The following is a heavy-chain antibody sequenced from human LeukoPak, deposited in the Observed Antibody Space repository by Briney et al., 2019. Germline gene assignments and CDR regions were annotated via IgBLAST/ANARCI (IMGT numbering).Heavy chain of an antibody. V-gene: IGHV3-64D*09. CDR2: ISNNGGSS. CDR1: GFTFSAYA. D-gene: IGHD1-26*01. CDR3: ARDVGANGFHFDY. Sequence: GGSLRLSCSASGFTFSAYAMYWVRQAPGKGLEYVSGISNNGGSSFYADSVKGRFTISRDNSKNTLYLQMSSLRAEDTAVYYCARDVGANGFHFDYWGQGTLVTVSS. J-gene: IGHJ4*02.